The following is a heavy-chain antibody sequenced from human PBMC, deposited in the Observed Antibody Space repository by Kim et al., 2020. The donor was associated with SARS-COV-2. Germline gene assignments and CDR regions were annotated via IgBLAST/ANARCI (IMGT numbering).Heavy chain of an antibody. D-gene: IGHD3-22*01. V-gene: IGHV3-23*01. Sequence: DSVKGRFTISRDNSKNPLYLQMNSLRAEDTAVYYCAKRMLSSSGNYYFDYWGQGTLVTVSS. J-gene: IGHJ4*02. CDR3: AKRMLSSSGNYYFDY.